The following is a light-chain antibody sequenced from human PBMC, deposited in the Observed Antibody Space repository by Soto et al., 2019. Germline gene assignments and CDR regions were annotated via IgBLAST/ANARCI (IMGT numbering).Light chain of an antibody. CDR1: QTVSGAY. J-gene: IGKJ1*01. CDR3: QQYGSSPET. V-gene: IGKV3-20*01. Sequence: MVLSQSPGTLSLSQGERATLSCRASQTVSGAYLAWYRQKPGQAPRLLIYDVSRRATGIPDRFSGSGSGTDFTLTVSRLEPEDFAVYYCQQYGSSPETFGQGTKV. CDR2: DVS.